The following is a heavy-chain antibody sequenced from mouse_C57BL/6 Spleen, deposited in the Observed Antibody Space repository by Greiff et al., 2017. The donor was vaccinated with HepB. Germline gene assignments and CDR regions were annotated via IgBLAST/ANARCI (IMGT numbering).Heavy chain of an antibody. D-gene: IGHD1-1*01. CDR3: ARTLLLRSYFDY. Sequence: EVQLVESGGGLVKPGGSLKLSCAASGFTFSDYGMHWVRQAPEKGLEWVAYISSGSSTIYYADTVKGRFTISRDNAKNTLFLQMTSLRSEDTAMYYCARTLLLRSYFDYWGQGTTLTVSS. V-gene: IGHV5-17*01. CDR1: GFTFSDYG. CDR2: ISSGSSTI. J-gene: IGHJ2*01.